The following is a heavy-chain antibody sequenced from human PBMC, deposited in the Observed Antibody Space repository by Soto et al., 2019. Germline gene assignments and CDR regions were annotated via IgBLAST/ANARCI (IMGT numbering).Heavy chain of an antibody. Sequence: EVQLVESGGDLVQPGGSLKLSCAASGFTFSGSAMHWVRQASGKGLEWVGHIRRRANNDASVYAASVKGRFIISRYDTKNPTSLQINTLKTDDTAVYYCTSTFDASDSFSPDFDYWGQGTLVTVSS. CDR2: IRRRANNDAS. V-gene: IGHV3-73*02. CDR3: TSTFDASDSFSPDFDY. CDR1: GFTFSGSA. D-gene: IGHD2-21*01. J-gene: IGHJ4*02.